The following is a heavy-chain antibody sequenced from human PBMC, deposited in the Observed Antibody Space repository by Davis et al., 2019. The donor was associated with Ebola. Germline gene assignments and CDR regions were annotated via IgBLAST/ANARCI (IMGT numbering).Heavy chain of an antibody. J-gene: IGHJ1*01. CDR3: ARAPEFQLQYRYFQY. V-gene: IGHV4-34*01. D-gene: IGHD2-2*01. CDR2: INHSGST. Sequence: ESLKIPCAASGFTFTHYAMSWIRQPPGKGLEWIGEINHSGSTNYNPSLKSRVTLSVDTSKNQFYLRLISVTGADTAVYFCARAPEFQLQYRYFQYWGRSTPVTVSS. CDR1: GFTFTHYA.